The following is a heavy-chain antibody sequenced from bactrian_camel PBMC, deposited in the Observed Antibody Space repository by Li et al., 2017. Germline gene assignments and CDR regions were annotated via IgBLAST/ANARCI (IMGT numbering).Heavy chain of an antibody. V-gene: IGHV3S53*01. CDR1: GYIRC. D-gene: IGHD1*01. J-gene: IGHJ4*01. Sequence: HVQLVESGGGSVEAGGSLNLSCTYQGYIRCMAWFRQAPGKEREKVATINSIGGTTYVDSVKGRLTISKDNDKNTLFLQMTSLKPEDTARYYCAADPWCTEQYADRRYWGQGTQVTVS. CDR2: INSIGGT. CDR3: AADPWCTEQYADRRY.